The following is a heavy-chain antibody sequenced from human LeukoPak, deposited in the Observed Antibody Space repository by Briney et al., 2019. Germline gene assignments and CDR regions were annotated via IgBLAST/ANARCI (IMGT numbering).Heavy chain of an antibody. J-gene: IGHJ4*02. CDR2: ISSSSSYI. CDR1: GFTFSSHR. V-gene: IGHV3-21*01. D-gene: IGHD2-2*02. Sequence: GGSLRLSCAASGFTFSSHRMTWVRQAPGKGLEWVSSISSSSSYIYYADSVKGRFTISRDNAKNSLYLQMNSLRAEDTAVYYCAGGYCSSTSCYSVYWGQGTLVTVSS. CDR3: AGGYCSSTSCYSVY.